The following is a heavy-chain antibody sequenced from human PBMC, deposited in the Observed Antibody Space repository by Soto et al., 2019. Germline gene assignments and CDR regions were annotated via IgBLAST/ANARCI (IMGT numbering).Heavy chain of an antibody. V-gene: IGHV4-39*01. J-gene: IGHJ5*02. CDR1: GGSISSSSYY. CDR3: ASPKIAFYNWFDP. D-gene: IGHD3-3*02. CDR2: IYYSGST. Sequence: SETLSLTCTVSGGSISSSSYYWGWIRQPPGKRLEWIGSIYYSGSTYYNPSLKRQVNISVDTSKNKYTLKLSSMTAADTAVYYCASPKIAFYNWFDPWGQGTLVT.